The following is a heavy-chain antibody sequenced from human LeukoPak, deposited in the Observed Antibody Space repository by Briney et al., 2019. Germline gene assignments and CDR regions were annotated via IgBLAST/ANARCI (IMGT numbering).Heavy chain of an antibody. J-gene: IGHJ4*02. D-gene: IGHD2-15*01. CDR2: IYTSGST. V-gene: IGHV4-4*07. CDR1: GGSVSSYY. CDR3: ARGGGVGAYCSGGSCYDY. Sequence: SETLSLTCTVSGGSVSSYYWSWIRQPAGKGLEWIGRIYTSGSTNYNPSLKSRVTMSVDTSKNQFSLKLSSVTAADTAVYYCARGGGVGAYCSGGSCYDYWGQGTLVTVSS.